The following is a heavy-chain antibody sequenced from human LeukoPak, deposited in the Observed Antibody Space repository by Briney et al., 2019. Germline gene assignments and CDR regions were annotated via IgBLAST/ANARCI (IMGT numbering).Heavy chain of an antibody. V-gene: IGHV1-8*01. CDR3: ARVPYSSGWYGNYYYYMDV. CDR1: GYTFTSYD. J-gene: IGHJ6*03. Sequence: GASVKVSCKASGYTFTSYDINWVRQATGQGLEWMGWMNPNSGNTGYAQKFQGRVTMTRNTSISTAYMELSSLRSEDTAVYYCARVPYSSGWYGNYYYYMDVWGKGTTVTISS. D-gene: IGHD6-19*01. CDR2: MNPNSGNT.